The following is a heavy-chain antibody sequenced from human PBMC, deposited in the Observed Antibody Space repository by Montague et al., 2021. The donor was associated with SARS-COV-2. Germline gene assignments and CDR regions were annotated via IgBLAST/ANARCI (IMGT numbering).Heavy chain of an antibody. D-gene: IGHD6-19*01. CDR1: GFTFSSYA. Sequence: SLRLSCAASGFTFSSYAMHWVRQAPGKGLEYVSAISSNGGSTYYANSAKGRFTISRDNSKNTLYLQMGSLRAEDMAVYYCARGRAVAVYDYWGQGTLVTVSS. CDR2: ISSNGGST. V-gene: IGHV3-64*01. CDR3: ARGRAVAVYDY. J-gene: IGHJ4*02.